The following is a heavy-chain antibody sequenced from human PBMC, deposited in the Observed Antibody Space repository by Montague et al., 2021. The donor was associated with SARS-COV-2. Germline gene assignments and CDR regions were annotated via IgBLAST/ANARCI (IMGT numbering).Heavy chain of an antibody. D-gene: IGHD3-22*01. CDR2: IYYSGTT. J-gene: IGHJ3*01. V-gene: IGHV4-39*01. Sequence: SETLSLTCTVSGGSISSSNYYWGWIRQPPGKGLEWIGSIYYSGTTYYNPSLQGRVTISVDTSKKQFSLKLSSVTAADTAVYYCARLKRYFDSSGSPSAFDFWGQGTKVTVSS. CDR3: ARLKRYFDSSGSPSAFDF. CDR1: GGSISSSNYY.